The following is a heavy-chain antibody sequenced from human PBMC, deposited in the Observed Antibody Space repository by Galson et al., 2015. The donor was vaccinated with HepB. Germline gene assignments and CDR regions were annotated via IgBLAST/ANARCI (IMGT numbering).Heavy chain of an antibody. V-gene: IGHV1-69*04. CDR2: IIPILGIA. J-gene: IGHJ6*02. CDR1: GGTFSSYS. Sequence: SVKVSCKASGGTFSSYSISWVRQAPGQGLEWMGRIIPILGIANYAQKFQGRVTITADKSTSTAYMELSSLRSEDTAVYYCARDGAEMATITFYGMDVWGQGTTVTVSS. D-gene: IGHD5-24*01. CDR3: ARDGAEMATITFYGMDV.